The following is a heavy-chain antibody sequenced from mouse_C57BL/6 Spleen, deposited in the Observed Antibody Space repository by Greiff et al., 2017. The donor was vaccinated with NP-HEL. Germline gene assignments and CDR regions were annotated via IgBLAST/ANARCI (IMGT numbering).Heavy chain of an antibody. J-gene: IGHJ4*01. CDR2: IDPETGGT. V-gene: IGHV1-15*01. CDR1: GYTFTDYE. D-gene: IGHD1-1*01. CDR3: TSGDYYGSSPYYAMDY. Sequence: VKLVESGAELVRPGASVTLSCKASGYTFTDYEMHWVKQTPVHGLEWIGAIDPETGGTAYNQKFKGKATLTADKSSSTAYMELRSLTSEDSAVYYCTSGDYYGSSPYYAMDYWGQGTSVTVSS.